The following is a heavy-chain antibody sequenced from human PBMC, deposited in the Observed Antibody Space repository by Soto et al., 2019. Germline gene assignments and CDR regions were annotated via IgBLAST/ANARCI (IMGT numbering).Heavy chain of an antibody. D-gene: IGHD2-15*01. CDR2: TTQDGNDK. Sequence: GGSLGLSCAASGFTFSPYYMSWVRQAPGKGLEWLAMTTQDGNDKHYVDSVRGRFTISRDSAKNSMYLQMNSLRDEDTAVYYCARDPVYCSGGSCYSGSHDAFDIWGQGTMVTVSS. V-gene: IGHV3-7*01. J-gene: IGHJ3*02. CDR1: GFTFSPYY. CDR3: ARDPVYCSGGSCYSGSHDAFDI.